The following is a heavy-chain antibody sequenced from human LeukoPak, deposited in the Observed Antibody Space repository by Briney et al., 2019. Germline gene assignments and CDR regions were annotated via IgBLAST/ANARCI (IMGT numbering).Heavy chain of an antibody. J-gene: IGHJ6*03. D-gene: IGHD2-8*01. V-gene: IGHV1-18*01. CDR1: NYTFTSYG. CDR2: ITTFIGKT. CDR3: ARGTINGLDYYYMDV. Sequence: ASVKFSCKASNYTFTSYGIHWGRQAREQGLEWMGWITTFIGKTNYAQKLQDRVTMTTDTSTSTAYMELRSLRSDDTAVYYCARGTINGLDYYYMDVWGKGTTVIVSS.